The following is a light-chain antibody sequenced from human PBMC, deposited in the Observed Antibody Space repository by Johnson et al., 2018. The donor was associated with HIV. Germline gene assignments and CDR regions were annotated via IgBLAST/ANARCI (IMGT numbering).Light chain of an antibody. J-gene: IGLJ1*01. CDR1: SSNIANNY. CDR3: AAWDDSLNGPV. V-gene: IGLV1-44*01. Sequence: QAVLTQPPSVSAAPGQKVTISCSGSSSNIANNYVSWYQQLPGTAPKLLIYENNKRPSGVPDRFSGSKSGTSASLAISGLQSEDEADYYCAAWDDSLNGPVFGTGTKVTVL. CDR2: ENN.